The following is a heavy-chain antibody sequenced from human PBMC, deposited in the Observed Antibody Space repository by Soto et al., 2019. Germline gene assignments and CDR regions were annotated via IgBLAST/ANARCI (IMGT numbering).Heavy chain of an antibody. V-gene: IGHV4-59*02. CDR2: IHYNGGT. CDR1: GASVSTYS. CDR3: ARGGTSGSVVFNWFDP. D-gene: IGHD2-8*02. J-gene: IGHJ5*02. Sequence: SETLSLTCSVTGASVSTYSWSWIRQSPGKGLEWIGYIHYNGGTNYTPSLRSRVTISVDTSKNQLSLNQTSLTAADTAVYYRARGGTSGSVVFNWFDPWGKGTLVTVSS.